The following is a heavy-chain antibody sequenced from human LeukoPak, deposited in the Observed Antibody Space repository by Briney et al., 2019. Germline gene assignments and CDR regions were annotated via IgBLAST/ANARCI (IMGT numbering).Heavy chain of an antibody. CDR2: TSYSGGT. CDR1: GGSISSYY. CDR3: GRRTSYDTLTGYTYWYFDL. Sequence: SETLSLTCTVSGGSISSYYWSWIRQPPGRGLEWIGYTSYSGGTDYNPSLRSRVTLSVDTSKNQVSLKLSSLTAADTAVYYCGRRTSYDTLTGYTYWYFDLRGRGTLVTVSS. V-gene: IGHV4-59*01. J-gene: IGHJ2*01. D-gene: IGHD3-9*01.